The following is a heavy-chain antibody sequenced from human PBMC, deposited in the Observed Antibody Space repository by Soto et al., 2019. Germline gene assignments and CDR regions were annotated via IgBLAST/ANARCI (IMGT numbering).Heavy chain of an antibody. D-gene: IGHD6-6*01. V-gene: IGHV4-30-4*01. CDR2: IYYSGST. J-gene: IGHJ4*02. CDR1: GGSISSGDYY. Sequence: SETLSLTCTVSGGSISSGDYYWSWIRQPPGKGLEWIGYIYYSGSTYYNPSLKSRVTISVDTSKNQFSLKLSSVTAADTAVYYCARDQSIYSSSSDYVDYWGQGTLVTVSS. CDR3: ARDQSIYSSSSDYVDY.